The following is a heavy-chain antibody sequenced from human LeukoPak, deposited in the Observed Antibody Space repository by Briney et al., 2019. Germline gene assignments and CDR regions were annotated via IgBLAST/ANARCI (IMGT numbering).Heavy chain of an antibody. V-gene: IGHV1-18*01. CDR3: AREGAHYDILTGYHTVGYWFDP. D-gene: IGHD3-9*01. CDR1: GYTFTSYG. CDR2: ISAYNGNT. Sequence: ASVKVSCKASGYTFTSYGISWVRQAPGQGLEWMGWISAYNGNTNYAQKLQGRVTMTTDTSTSTAYMELRSLRSDDTAVYYCAREGAHYDILTGYHTVGYWFDPWGQGTLVTVSS. J-gene: IGHJ5*02.